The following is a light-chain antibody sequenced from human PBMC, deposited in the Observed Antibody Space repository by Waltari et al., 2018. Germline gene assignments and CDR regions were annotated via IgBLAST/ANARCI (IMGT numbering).Light chain of an antibody. Sequence: EIVLTQSPGTPSLSPGERVTLSCRASQSVTSSYLAWYQQKPGKAPRLLIYSASNRATGIPDRFSGSGSGTDFTLTISRLEPEDFAVYCCQQYGSSPPTFGQGTKVEIK. J-gene: IGKJ1*01. CDR3: QQYGSSPPT. CDR2: SAS. V-gene: IGKV3-20*01. CDR1: QSVTSSY.